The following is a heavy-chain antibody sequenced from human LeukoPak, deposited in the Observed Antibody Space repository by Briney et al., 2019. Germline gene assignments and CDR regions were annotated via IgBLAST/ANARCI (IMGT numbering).Heavy chain of an antibody. D-gene: IGHD6-19*01. CDR2: IRSKANSYAT. CDR3: TRLGSSGWYNWFDP. Sequence: PGGSLRLSCAASGFTFSGSAMHWVCQASGKGLEWVGRIRSKANSYATAYAASVKGRFTISRDDSKNTAYLQMNSLKTEDTAVYYCTRLGSSGWYNWFDPWGQGTLVTVCS. V-gene: IGHV3-73*01. J-gene: IGHJ5*02. CDR1: GFTFSGSA.